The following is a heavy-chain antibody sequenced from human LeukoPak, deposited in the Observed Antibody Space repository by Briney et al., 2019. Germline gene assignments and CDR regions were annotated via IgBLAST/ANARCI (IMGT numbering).Heavy chain of an antibody. CDR3: ARCYGSGDVFDI. CDR1: GGSISSGGYY. J-gene: IGHJ3*02. Sequence: SQTLSLTGTVSGGSISSGGYYWSWTRQHPGKGLEWIGYIYDSGSTYYSPSLKSPITTSVDKSKSQFSLKPSSVTAADTAVYYCARCYGSGDVFDIWGQGTMVTVSS. V-gene: IGHV4-31*01. CDR2: IYDSGST. D-gene: IGHD3-10*01.